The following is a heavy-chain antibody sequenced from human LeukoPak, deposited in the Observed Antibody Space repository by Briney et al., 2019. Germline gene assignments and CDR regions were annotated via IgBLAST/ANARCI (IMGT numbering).Heavy chain of an antibody. D-gene: IGHD3-10*01. CDR3: ARGGPFGPIAFDI. J-gene: IGHJ3*02. CDR1: GDSVSSNSAA. V-gene: IGHV6-1*01. Sequence: SQTLSLTCAISGDSVSSNSAAWNWIRQSPSRGLEWLGRTYYRSKWYNDYAVSVKSRITINPDTSKNQFSLKLSSVTAADTAVYYCARGGPFGPIAFDIWGQGTMVTVSS. CDR2: TYYRSKWYN.